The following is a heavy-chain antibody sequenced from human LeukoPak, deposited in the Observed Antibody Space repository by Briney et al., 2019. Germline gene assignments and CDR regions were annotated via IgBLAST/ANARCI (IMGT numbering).Heavy chain of an antibody. CDR1: GSSISSGVYY. D-gene: IGHD3-10*01. Sequence: PSETLSLTCTVSGSSISSGVYYWSWIRQPAGKGLEWIGRIHTRGTTNYNPSLKSRVTISVDTPKSQFSLNLSSVTAADTGVYYRARAPEYGWGSYLLYWGQGIQVTVSS. CDR3: ARAPEYGWGSYLLY. V-gene: IGHV4-61*02. J-gene: IGHJ4*02. CDR2: IHTRGTT.